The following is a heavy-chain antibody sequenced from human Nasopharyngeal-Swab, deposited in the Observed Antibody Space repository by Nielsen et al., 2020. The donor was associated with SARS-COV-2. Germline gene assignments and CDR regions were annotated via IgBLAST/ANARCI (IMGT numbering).Heavy chain of an antibody. D-gene: IGHD5-12*01. J-gene: IGHJ4*02. V-gene: IGHV3-48*01. Sequence: GGSLRLSCATSGFTFTAYVMTWVRQAPGKGLEWISYIPPTASHIYYADSVRGRFTISRDNAKKSLYLQMESLRPEDTAVYYCARDRGWGYTGYGSLDYWGQGVLVTVSS. CDR2: IPPTASHI. CDR1: GFTFTAYV. CDR3: ARDRGWGYTGYGSLDY.